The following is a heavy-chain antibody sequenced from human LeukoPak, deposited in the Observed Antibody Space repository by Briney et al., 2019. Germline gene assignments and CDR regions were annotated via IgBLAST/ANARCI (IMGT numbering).Heavy chain of an antibody. V-gene: IGHV3-74*01. CDR2: INSDGSAT. CDR1: GFTLSTYW. Sequence: GGSLRLSCVASGFTLSTYWMHWVRQAPGKGLVWVSRINSDGSATSYADSVMVRFTISRDSAKNTLYLQMNSLRPEDTAVYYCAREHSSDWYSLVVTSEYFQHWGQGTLVTVSS. CDR3: AREHSSDWYSLVVTSEYFQH. D-gene: IGHD6-19*01. J-gene: IGHJ1*01.